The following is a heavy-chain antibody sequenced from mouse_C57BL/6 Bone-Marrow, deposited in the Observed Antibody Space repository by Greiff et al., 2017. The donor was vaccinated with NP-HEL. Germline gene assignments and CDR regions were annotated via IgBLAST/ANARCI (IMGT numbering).Heavy chain of an antibody. V-gene: IGHV14-4*01. J-gene: IGHJ4*01. Sequence: VQLKESGAELVRPGASVKLSCTASGFNIKDDYMHWVKQRPEQGLEWIGWIDPENGDTEYASKFQGKATITADTSSNTAYLQLSSLTSEDTAVYYFTLWLRQSMDYWGQGTSVTVSS. CDR2: IDPENGDT. CDR1: GFNIKDDY. D-gene: IGHD2-2*01. CDR3: TLWLRQSMDY.